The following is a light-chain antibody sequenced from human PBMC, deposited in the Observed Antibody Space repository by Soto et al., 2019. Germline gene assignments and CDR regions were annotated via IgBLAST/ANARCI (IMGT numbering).Light chain of an antibody. CDR3: CSHAGTYALYV. J-gene: IGLJ1*01. V-gene: IGLV2-11*01. CDR1: SSDVGDSDY. CDR2: DVN. Sequence: QSALTQPRSVSGSPGQSVTISCTGTSSDVGDSDYVSWYQQQPGKAPRLMIYDVNKRPSGVPDHFSGSKSGNTASLTISGLQAEDEADYYCCSHAGTYALYVFGTGTKVTVL.